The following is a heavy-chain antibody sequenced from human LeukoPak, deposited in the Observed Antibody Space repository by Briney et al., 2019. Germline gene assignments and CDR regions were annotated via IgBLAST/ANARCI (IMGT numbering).Heavy chain of an antibody. CDR2: IKPDGSAQ. D-gene: IGHD6-13*01. Sequence: GGSLRLSCATSGFTFSSNWMSWVRHVLGRGLDWVANIKPDGSAQYYAASVKGRFTISRGNAKNSVYLQMNSLRVEDTAVYYCARANNSSWHNWGQGTLVTVSA. CDR3: ARANNSSWHN. J-gene: IGHJ4*02. V-gene: IGHV3-7*01. CDR1: GFTFSSNW.